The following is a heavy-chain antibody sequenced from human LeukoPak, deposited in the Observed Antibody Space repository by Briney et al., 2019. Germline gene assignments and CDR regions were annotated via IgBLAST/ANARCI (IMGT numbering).Heavy chain of an antibody. J-gene: IGHJ4*02. CDR1: GFTFSNCG. CDR3: ARDREYSYFDY. Sequence: GGSLRLSCAASGFTFSNCGMHWVRQAPGKGLEWVAIMWYDGSNKYYADSVKGRFTISRDNSKNTVYLQMNSLRAEDTAVYYCARDREYSYFDYWGQGTLVTVSS. CDR2: MWYDGSNK. V-gene: IGHV3-33*01. D-gene: IGHD2/OR15-2a*01.